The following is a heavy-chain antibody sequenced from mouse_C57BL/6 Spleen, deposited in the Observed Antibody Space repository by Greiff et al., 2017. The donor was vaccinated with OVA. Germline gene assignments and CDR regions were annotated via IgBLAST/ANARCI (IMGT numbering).Heavy chain of an antibody. CDR3: ARGHYGSSYGAMDY. Sequence: VQLQQSGPELVKPGASVKIPCKASGYTFTDYNMDWVKQSHGKSLEWIGDINPNNGGTIYNQKFKGKATLTVDKSSSTAYMELRSLTSEDTAVYYCARGHYGSSYGAMDYWGQGTSVTVSS. J-gene: IGHJ4*01. V-gene: IGHV1-18*01. D-gene: IGHD1-1*01. CDR2: INPNNGGT. CDR1: GYTFTDYN.